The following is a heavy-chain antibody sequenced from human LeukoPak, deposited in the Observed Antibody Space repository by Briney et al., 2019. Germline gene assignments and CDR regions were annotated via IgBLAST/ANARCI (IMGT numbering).Heavy chain of an antibody. V-gene: IGHV3-66*01. CDR3: ARDTERVIDFDY. CDR2: ISSDGST. D-gene: IGHD2-21*01. CDR1: EFTLSSSY. Sequence: PGGSLRLSCVASEFTLSSSYMSWVRQAPGKGLEWVSTISSDGSTYYADSVKGRFTISRDNSKNTLYLQMNSLRAEDTAVYYCARDTERVIDFDYWGQGTLVTVSS. J-gene: IGHJ4*02.